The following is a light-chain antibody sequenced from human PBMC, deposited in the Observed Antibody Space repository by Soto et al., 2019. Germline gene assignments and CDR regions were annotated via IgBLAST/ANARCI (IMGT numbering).Light chain of an antibody. Sequence: QSVLTQPPSASGTPGQRVTISCSGSSSTIGSKTLNWYQHLPGSAPKLLIYTTNQRPSGVPDRFSGSKSGTSASLAISGLQPEDEADYYCSSYAGSNVWVFGGGTKLTVL. V-gene: IGLV1-44*01. CDR1: SSTIGSKT. CDR2: TTN. J-gene: IGLJ3*02. CDR3: SSYAGSNVWV.